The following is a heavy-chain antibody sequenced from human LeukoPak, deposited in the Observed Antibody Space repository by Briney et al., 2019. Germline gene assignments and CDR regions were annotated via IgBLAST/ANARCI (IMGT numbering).Heavy chain of an antibody. Sequence: ASVKVSCKASGYIFSGYYMQWVRQAPGQGLEWMGWINPNSGGTNYAQKFQGRVTMTRDTSITTAYMELSSLRSDDTAVYYCARGYCSGGSCYAEAYYHYYMDVWGKGTTVTISS. CDR1: GYIFSGYY. D-gene: IGHD2-15*01. V-gene: IGHV1-2*02. J-gene: IGHJ6*03. CDR2: INPNSGGT. CDR3: ARGYCSGGSCYAEAYYHYYMDV.